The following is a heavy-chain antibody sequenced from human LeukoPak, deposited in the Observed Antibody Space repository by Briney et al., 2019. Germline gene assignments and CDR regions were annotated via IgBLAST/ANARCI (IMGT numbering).Heavy chain of an antibody. CDR1: GFTFSSYG. D-gene: IGHD6-13*01. J-gene: IGHJ6*02. CDR3: ARERIARYGMDV. V-gene: IGHV3-33*01. CDR2: IWYDGSNK. Sequence: GGSLRLSCAASGFTFSSYGMHWVRQAPGKGLEWVAVIWYDGSNKYYADSVKGRLTISRDNSKNTLYLQMNSLRAEDTAVYYCARERIARYGMDVWGQGTTVTVSS.